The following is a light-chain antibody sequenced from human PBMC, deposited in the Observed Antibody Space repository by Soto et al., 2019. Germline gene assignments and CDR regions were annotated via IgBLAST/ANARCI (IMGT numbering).Light chain of an antibody. J-gene: IGLJ2*01. CDR1: DSDVGGYNF. CDR2: GVT. Sequence: QSVLTQPASVSGSPGQSITISCTGTDSDVGGYNFVSWYQQHPGKAPKLMIYGVTNRPSGVSNRFSGSKSGNTASLTISGLQAEDEDNYYCSSFRRSNTPHVLFGGGTKVTVL. CDR3: SSFRRSNTPHVL. V-gene: IGLV2-14*01.